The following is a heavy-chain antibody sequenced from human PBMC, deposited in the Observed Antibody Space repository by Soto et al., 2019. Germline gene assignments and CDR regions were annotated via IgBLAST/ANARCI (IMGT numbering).Heavy chain of an antibody. CDR1: GFTFTGND. D-gene: IGHD3-22*01. Sequence: EVQLVESGGGLIQPGGSLRLSCAASGFTFTGNDMNWVRQAPGKGLEWVSLLYSSGSTYYADSVKGRFTISRDNSNNRLYLQMSSLRAEDTAVYYCAARPLLPGAHWVQGTMVTVSS. CDR2: LYSSGST. CDR3: AARPLLPGAH. J-gene: IGHJ3*01. V-gene: IGHV3-53*01.